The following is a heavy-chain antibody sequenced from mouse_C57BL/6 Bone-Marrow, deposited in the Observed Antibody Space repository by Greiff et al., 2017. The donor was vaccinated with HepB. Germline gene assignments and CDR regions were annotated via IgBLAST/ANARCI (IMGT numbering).Heavy chain of an antibody. D-gene: IGHD2-2*01. J-gene: IGHJ4*01. CDR1: GYSITSGYY. V-gene: IGHV3-6*01. Sequence: EVKLLESGPGLVKPSQSLSLTCSVTGYSITSGYYWNWIRQFPGNKLEWMGYISYDGSNNYNPSLKNRISITRDTSKNQFVLKLNSVTTEDTATYYCARGEVYGYNYAMDYWGQGTSVTVSS. CDR2: ISYDGSN. CDR3: ARGEVYGYNYAMDY.